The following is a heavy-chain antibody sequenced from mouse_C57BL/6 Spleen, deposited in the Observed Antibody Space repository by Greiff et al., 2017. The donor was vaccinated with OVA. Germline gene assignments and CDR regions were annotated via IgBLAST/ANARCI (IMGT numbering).Heavy chain of an antibody. V-gene: IGHV14-2*01. CDR2: IDPEDGKT. CDR3: ARPHGSGFSWFAY. CDR1: GFNIKDYY. D-gene: IGHD1-1*01. Sequence: VQLQQSGAELVKPGASVKLSCTASGFNIKDYYMHWVKQRTEQGLEWIGRIDPEDGKTKYAPKFQGKPTITADTSSNTAYLQLSSLTSEDAAVYYCARPHGSGFSWFAYWGQGTLVTVSA. J-gene: IGHJ3*01.